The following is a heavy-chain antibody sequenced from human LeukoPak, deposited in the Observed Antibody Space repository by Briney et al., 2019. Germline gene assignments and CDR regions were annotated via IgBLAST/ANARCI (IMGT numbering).Heavy chain of an antibody. D-gene: IGHD5-18*01. CDR1: GFAFSSSP. CDR2: ISSDGRNA. Sequence: GGSLGLSCSASGFAFSSSPMHWVRQAPGKTLEYVSAISSDGRNAYYADSVKGRFTMSRDNSKNTLSLQMSSLRPEDTAVYYCVPHINYSYQYWGQGTLVTVSS. V-gene: IGHV3-64D*06. J-gene: IGHJ4*02. CDR3: VPHINYSYQY.